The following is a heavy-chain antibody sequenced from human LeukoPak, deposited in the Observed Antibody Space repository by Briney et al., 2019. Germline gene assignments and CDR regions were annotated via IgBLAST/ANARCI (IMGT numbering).Heavy chain of an antibody. J-gene: IGHJ6*02. Sequence: PSETLFLTCTVSGGSISSYYWSWIRQPPGKGLEWIGYIYYSGSTNYNPSLKSRVTISVDTSKNQFSLKLSSVTAADTAVYYCARARGDYLYYYGMDVWGQGTTVTVSS. CDR3: ARARGDYLYYYGMDV. V-gene: IGHV4-59*08. CDR2: IYYSGST. CDR1: GGSISSYY. D-gene: IGHD4-17*01.